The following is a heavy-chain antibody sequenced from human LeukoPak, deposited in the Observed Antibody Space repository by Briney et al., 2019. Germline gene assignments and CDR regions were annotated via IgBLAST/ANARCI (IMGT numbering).Heavy chain of an antibody. CDR3: AKDPVLMVYTTPDY. Sequence: PGGSLRLSCAASGFTFSSYAMSWVRQAPGKGLEWVSAISGSGGSTFYADSVKGRFTISRDNSKNTLYLQMNSLRAEDAAVYYCAKDPVLMVYTTPDYWGQGTLVTVSS. CDR2: ISGSGGST. J-gene: IGHJ4*02. CDR1: GFTFSSYA. V-gene: IGHV3-23*01. D-gene: IGHD2-8*01.